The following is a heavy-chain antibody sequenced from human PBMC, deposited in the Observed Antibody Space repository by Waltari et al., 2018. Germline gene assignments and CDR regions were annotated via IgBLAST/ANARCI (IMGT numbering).Heavy chain of an antibody. V-gene: IGHV1-69-2*01. J-gene: IGHJ6*03. D-gene: IGHD2-2*01. Sequence: EVQLVQSGAEVKKPGATVKISCKASGYTFTDYYMPWVQQAPGKGLEWMGRVDPEDGETIYAEKFQGRVTITADTSTDTAYMELSSLRSEDTAVYYCATDYFSSEPIYYYYYMDVWGKGTTVTVSS. CDR2: VDPEDGET. CDR3: ATDYFSSEPIYYYYYMDV. CDR1: GYTFTDYY.